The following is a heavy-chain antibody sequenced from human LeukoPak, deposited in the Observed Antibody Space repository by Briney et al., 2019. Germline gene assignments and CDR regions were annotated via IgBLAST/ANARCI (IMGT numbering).Heavy chain of an antibody. CDR1: GFTFSSYA. J-gene: IGHJ3*01. CDR3: GSRGSYSREAFGL. V-gene: IGHV3-30*04. D-gene: IGHD1-26*01. CDR2: ISYDGSNK. Sequence: GGSLRLSCAASGFTFSSYAMHWVRQAPGKGLEWVAVISYDGSNKYYADSVKGRFTISRDNAKNSLYLQMNSLRAEDTAVYYWGSRGSYSREAFGLWGQGTMDTGSS.